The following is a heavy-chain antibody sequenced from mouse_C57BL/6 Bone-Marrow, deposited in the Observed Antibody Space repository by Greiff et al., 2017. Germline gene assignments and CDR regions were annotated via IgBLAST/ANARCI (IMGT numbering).Heavy chain of an antibody. CDR1: GFSLSTFGMG. V-gene: IGHV8-8*01. CDR3: ARIAIDYYAMDY. CDR2: IWWDDDN. J-gene: IGHJ4*01. Sequence: QVTLKVSGPGILQPSQTLSLTCSFSGFSLSTFGMGVGWIRQPSGKGLEWLAHIWWDDDNSYNPALKSRLTISKDTAKNQEVLMRAKVDTADTATDYCARIAIDYYAMDYWGQGTSVTVSS.